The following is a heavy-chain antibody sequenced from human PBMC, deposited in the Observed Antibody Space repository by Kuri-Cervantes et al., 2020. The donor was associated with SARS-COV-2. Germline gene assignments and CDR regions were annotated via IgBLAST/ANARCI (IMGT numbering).Heavy chain of an antibody. Sequence: SETPSLTCTVSGGSVSSGSYYWSWIRQPPEKGLEWIGYIYYSGSTNYNPSLKSRVTISVDTSKNQFSLKLSSVTAADTAVYYCARGRIWFGNAFDYWGQGTLVTVSS. CDR1: GGSVSSGSYY. J-gene: IGHJ4*02. CDR3: ARGRIWFGNAFDY. D-gene: IGHD3-10*01. CDR2: IYYSGST. V-gene: IGHV4-61*01.